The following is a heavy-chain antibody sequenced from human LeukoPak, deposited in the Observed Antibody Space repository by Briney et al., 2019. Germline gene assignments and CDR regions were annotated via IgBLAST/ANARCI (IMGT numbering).Heavy chain of an antibody. D-gene: IGHD2/OR15-2a*01. J-gene: IGHJ5*02. CDR2: ISAYNGNT. CDR3: ARDSRPFGNGLYNWFDP. Sequence: GASVKVCCKASGYTFTRYGISWVRQAPGQGLEWMGWISAYNGNTNYVQKLQGRVTMTTDTSTSTAYMELRSLRSDDTAVYYCARDSRPFGNGLYNWFDPWGQGTLVTVSS. V-gene: IGHV1-18*01. CDR1: GYTFTRYG.